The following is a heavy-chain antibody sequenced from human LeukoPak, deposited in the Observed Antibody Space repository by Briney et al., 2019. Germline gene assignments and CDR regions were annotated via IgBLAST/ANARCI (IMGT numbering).Heavy chain of an antibody. CDR2: ISSSGSTI. Sequence: PGGSLRLSCAASGFTSSSYEMNWVRQAPGKGLEWVSYISSSGSTIYYADSVKGRFTISRDNAKNSLYLQMNSLRAEDTAVYYCARDRGEMATMLDYWGQGTLVTVSS. D-gene: IGHD5-24*01. CDR3: ARDRGEMATMLDY. CDR1: GFTSSSYE. V-gene: IGHV3-48*03. J-gene: IGHJ4*02.